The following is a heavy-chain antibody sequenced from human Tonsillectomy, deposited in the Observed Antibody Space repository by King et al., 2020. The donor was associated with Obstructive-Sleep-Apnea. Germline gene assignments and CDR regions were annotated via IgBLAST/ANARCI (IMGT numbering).Heavy chain of an antibody. CDR2: IYYSGST. D-gene: IGHD3-22*01. Sequence: VQLQESGPGLVKPSETLSLTCSVSGGSISTYYWNWILQPPGKGLEWIGYIYYSGSTNYNPSLKSRVTISVGTSKNKVSLNLSSVTAADTAVYYCARGGYYYFDCWGQGTLATVSS. CDR3: ARGGYYYFDC. V-gene: IGHV4-59*08. CDR1: GGSISTYY. J-gene: IGHJ4*02.